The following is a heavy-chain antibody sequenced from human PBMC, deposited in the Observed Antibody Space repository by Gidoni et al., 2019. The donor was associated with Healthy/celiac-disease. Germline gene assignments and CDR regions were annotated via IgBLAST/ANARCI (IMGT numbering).Heavy chain of an antibody. V-gene: IGHV3-23*04. CDR3: AAPIYSYGPDDGDY. CDR1: GFTFSSYA. D-gene: IGHD5-18*01. CDR2: SSGSGGST. Sequence: EVQLVEAGGGLVQPGGSLRLSCAASGFTFSSYAMRCVRQAPGKGLEWVSASSGSGGSTYYADSVKGRFTISRDNSKNTLYLQMNSLRAEDTAVYYCAAPIYSYGPDDGDYWGQGTLVTVSS. J-gene: IGHJ4*02.